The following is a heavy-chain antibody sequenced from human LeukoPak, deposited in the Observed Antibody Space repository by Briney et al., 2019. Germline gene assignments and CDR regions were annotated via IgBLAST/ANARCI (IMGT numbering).Heavy chain of an antibody. CDR1: GGSISSYY. Sequence: SETLSLTCTVSGGSISSYYWSWIRQPPGKRLEWLGYIFYSGGNHYNPSLKSRVTISVDTSKNQFSLKLSSVTAADTAVYYCARDKQPGDYWGQGTLVTVSS. V-gene: IGHV4-59*01. CDR2: IFYSGGN. J-gene: IGHJ4*02. CDR3: ARDKQPGDY. D-gene: IGHD5-18*01.